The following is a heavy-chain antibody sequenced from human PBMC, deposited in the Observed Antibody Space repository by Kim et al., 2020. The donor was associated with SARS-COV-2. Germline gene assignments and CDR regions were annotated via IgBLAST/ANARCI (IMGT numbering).Heavy chain of an antibody. J-gene: IGHJ2*01. CDR2: YFYGGGA. D-gene: IGHD2-15*01. CDR1: PVANNKYY. V-gene: IGHV4-39*01. CDR3: VRQGIVVARGGWYFGL. Sequence: SETLSLTCSGPVANNKYYWAWVLQAPGKGWEGIGSYFYGGGAYYNPSLRSRVTNVDDTSNRHLSLKLTSVTAADTAVYYCVRQGIVVARGGWYFGLWGRGTLVSVSS.